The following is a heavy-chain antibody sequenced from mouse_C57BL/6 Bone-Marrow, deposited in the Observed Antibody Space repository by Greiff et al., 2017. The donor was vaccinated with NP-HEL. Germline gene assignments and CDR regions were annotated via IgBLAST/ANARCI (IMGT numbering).Heavy chain of an antibody. Sequence: EVQGVESGGGLVQPGESLKLSCESNEYEFPSHDMSWVRKTPEKRLELVAAINSDGGSTYYPDTMERRFIISRDNTKKTLYLQMSSLRSEATALYYCARGIYSNYPAWFAYWGQGTLVTVSA. J-gene: IGHJ3*01. CDR1: EYEFPSHD. V-gene: IGHV5-2*01. D-gene: IGHD2-5*01. CDR3: ARGIYSNYPAWFAY. CDR2: INSDGGST.